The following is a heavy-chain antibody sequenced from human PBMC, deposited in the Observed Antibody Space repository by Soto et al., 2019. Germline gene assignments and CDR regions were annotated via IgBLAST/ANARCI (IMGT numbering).Heavy chain of an antibody. CDR2: INPNNGAT. CDR1: GYTFTGDY. Sequence: QVQLVQSGAEVKKPGASVKVSCKASGYTFTGDYIHWVRQAPGQGLEWMGWINPNNGATNYAQKFQDWVTMTRDTSISTAYMELSRLRSNDTAIYYCARDPQYYDLLTGFHVWYLDLWGRGTLISVSS. D-gene: IGHD3-9*01. CDR3: ARDPQYYDLLTGFHVWYLDL. J-gene: IGHJ2*01. V-gene: IGHV1-2*04.